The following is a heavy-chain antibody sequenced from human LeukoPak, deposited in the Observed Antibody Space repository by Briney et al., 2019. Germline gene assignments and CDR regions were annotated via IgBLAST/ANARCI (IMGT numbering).Heavy chain of an antibody. D-gene: IGHD3-3*01. Sequence: SQTLSLTCTVSSGSISSGDYYWSWIRQPPGKGLEWIGYIYYSGSTYYNPSLKSRVTISVDTSKNQFSLKLSSVTAADTAVYYCARGFWSGYYPNYFDYWGQGTLVTVSS. V-gene: IGHV4-30-4*08. CDR3: ARGFWSGYYPNYFDY. J-gene: IGHJ4*02. CDR2: IYYSGST. CDR1: SGSISSGDYY.